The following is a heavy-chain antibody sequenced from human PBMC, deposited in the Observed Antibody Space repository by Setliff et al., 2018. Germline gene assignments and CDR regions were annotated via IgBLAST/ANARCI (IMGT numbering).Heavy chain of an antibody. CDR3: ARVPVVGATKLYWCDP. D-gene: IGHD1-26*01. Sequence: ASVKVSCKASGYTFTSYAMHRVRQAPGQRLEWMGWINAGNGNTKYSQKFQGRVTITRDTSASTAYMELSSLRSEDTAVYYCARVPVVGATKLYWCDPWGQGTLVTVS. V-gene: IGHV1-3*01. CDR1: GYTFTSYA. J-gene: IGHJ5*02. CDR2: INAGNGNT.